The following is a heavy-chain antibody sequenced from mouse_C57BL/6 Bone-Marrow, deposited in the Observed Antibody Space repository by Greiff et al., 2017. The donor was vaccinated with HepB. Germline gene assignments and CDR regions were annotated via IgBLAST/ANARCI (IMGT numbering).Heavy chain of an antibody. CDR3: ARDDLLRGAMDY. J-gene: IGHJ4*01. CDR2: SRNKANDYTT. D-gene: IGHD1-1*01. V-gene: IGHV7-1*01. CDR1: GFTFSDFY. Sequence: EVNLVESGGGLVQSGRSLRLSCATSGFTFSDFYMEWVRQAPGKGLEWIAASRNKANDYTTEYSASVKGRFIVSRDTSQSILYLQMNALRAEDTAIYYCARDDLLRGAMDYWGQGTSVTVSS.